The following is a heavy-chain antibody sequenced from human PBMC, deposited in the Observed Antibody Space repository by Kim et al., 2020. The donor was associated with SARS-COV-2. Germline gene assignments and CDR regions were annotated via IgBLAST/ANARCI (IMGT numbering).Heavy chain of an antibody. CDR3: AKSGGYDTGPLTG. CDR2: ISGSGGST. D-gene: IGHD5-12*01. Sequence: GGSLRLSCAASGFTFSSYAMSWVRQAPGKGLEWVSAISGSGGSTYYADSVKGRFTISRDNSKNTLYLQMNSLRAEDTAIYYCAKSGGYDTGPLTGWGQGTMVTVSS. CDR1: GFTFSSYA. V-gene: IGHV3-23*01. J-gene: IGHJ3*01.